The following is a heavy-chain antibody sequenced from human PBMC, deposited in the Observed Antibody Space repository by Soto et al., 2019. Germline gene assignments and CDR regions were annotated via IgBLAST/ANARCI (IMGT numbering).Heavy chain of an antibody. CDR1: GGSISSSSYY. D-gene: IGHD1-7*01. Sequence: SETLSLTCTVSGGSISSSSYYWGWIRQPPGKGLEWIGSIYYSGSTYYNPSLKSRVTISVDTSKNQFSLKLSSVTAADTAVYYCARLNWNYAFDYWGQGTLVTVSS. CDR3: ARLNWNYAFDY. J-gene: IGHJ4*02. CDR2: IYYSGST. V-gene: IGHV4-39*01.